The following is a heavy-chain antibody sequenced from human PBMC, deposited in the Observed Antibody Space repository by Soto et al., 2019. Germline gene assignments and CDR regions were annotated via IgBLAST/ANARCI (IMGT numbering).Heavy chain of an antibody. J-gene: IGHJ6*02. Sequence: GASVKVSCKASGYTFTNYYVQWVRQAPGQGLEWLGVIHPDGGHTTYSQKFHDRVTMTRDTFTSTVYMELSSLRSDDTAVYYCARDGVVTAAIRVYGMDVWGQGTTVTVSS. V-gene: IGHV1-46*01. CDR2: IHPDGGHT. D-gene: IGHD2-2*02. CDR3: ARDGVVTAAIRVYGMDV. CDR1: GYTFTNYY.